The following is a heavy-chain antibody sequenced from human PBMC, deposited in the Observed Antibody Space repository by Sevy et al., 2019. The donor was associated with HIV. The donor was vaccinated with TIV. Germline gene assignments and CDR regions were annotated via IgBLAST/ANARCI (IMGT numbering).Heavy chain of an antibody. CDR1: GASINSGNYY. V-gene: IGHV4-61*02. Sequence: TLSLTCTVSGASINSGNYYWSWIRQPAGKGLEWLGRVHTSGDTNSNPALKSRATISMDTSKNQFSLKLGSGTAADTAVYYCARERVGLDVVRGVRQWFDPWGQGPWSPSPQ. CDR3: ARERVGLDVVRGVRQWFDP. CDR2: VHTSGDT. D-gene: IGHD3-10*01. J-gene: IGHJ5*02.